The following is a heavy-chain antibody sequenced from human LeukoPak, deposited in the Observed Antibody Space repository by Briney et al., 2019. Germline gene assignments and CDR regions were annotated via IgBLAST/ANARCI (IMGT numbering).Heavy chain of an antibody. J-gene: IGHJ4*02. CDR2: ISGSGAGT. Sequence: GGSLRLSCAASGFTFSGYAMNWVRQAPGKGLEWVSGISGSGAGTYYADSVRGRFTISRDNSKNALYLQMNSLRADDTAVYYCAKMVREFYTISYYFDYWGQGTLVTVSS. CDR1: GFTFSGYA. CDR3: AKMVREFYTISYYFDY. V-gene: IGHV3-23*01. D-gene: IGHD2-8*01.